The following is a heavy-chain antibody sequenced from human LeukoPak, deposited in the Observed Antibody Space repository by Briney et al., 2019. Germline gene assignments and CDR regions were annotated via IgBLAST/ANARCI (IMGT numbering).Heavy chain of an antibody. CDR1: GFTFSSYA. V-gene: IGHV3-23*01. CDR3: AKRYYYDTSGNPGGLDP. J-gene: IGHJ5*02. CDR2: IGGSDDGT. Sequence: GGSLRLSCAASGFTFSSYAMGWVRQAPGKGLEWDSTIGGSDDGTYYADSVKGRFTISRDNSKNTLSLQMNSLRAEDTAVYYCAKRYYYDTSGNPGGLDPWGQGTLVTVSS. D-gene: IGHD3-22*01.